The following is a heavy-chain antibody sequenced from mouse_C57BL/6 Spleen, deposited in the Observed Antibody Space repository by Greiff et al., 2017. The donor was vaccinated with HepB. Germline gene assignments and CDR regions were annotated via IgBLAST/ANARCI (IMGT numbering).Heavy chain of an antibody. CDR3: ARWITTVVATRDYFDY. D-gene: IGHD1-1*01. V-gene: IGHV1-72*01. Sequence: QVQLKQPGAELVKPGASVKLSCKASGYTFTSYWMHWVKQRPGRGLEWIGRIDPNSGGTKYNEKFKSKATLTVDKPSSTAYMQLSSLTSEDSAVYYCARWITTVVATRDYFDYWGQGTTLTVSS. CDR2: IDPNSGGT. CDR1: GYTFTSYW. J-gene: IGHJ2*01.